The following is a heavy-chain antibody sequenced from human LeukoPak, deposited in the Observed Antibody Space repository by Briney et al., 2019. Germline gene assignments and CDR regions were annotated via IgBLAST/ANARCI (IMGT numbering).Heavy chain of an antibody. CDR3: AKERATYSYGLFDY. V-gene: IGHV3-9*01. D-gene: IGHD5-18*01. CDR2: ISWNSGSI. CDR1: GFTFDDYA. Sequence: GGSLRLSCAASGFTFDDYAMHWVRQAPGKGLEWVSGISWNSGSIGYADSVKGRFTISRDNAKNSLYLQMNSLRAEDTALYYCAKERATYSYGLFDYWGQGTLVTASS. J-gene: IGHJ4*02.